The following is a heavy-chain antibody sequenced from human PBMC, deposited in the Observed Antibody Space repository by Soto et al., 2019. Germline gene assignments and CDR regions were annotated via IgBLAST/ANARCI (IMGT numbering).Heavy chain of an antibody. CDR1: GFTFSAYY. D-gene: IGHD6-13*01. CDR3: ARSLLDDYSSSWSSAYYGMDV. V-gene: IGHV1-2*02. CDR2: TNPHSGGT. J-gene: IGHJ6*02. Sequence: QVQLVQSGAEVKKPGASVKVSCKASGFTFSAYYIYWVRQAPGQGLEWIGLTNPHSGGTNNAPKFQGRVTMTRDTSTSTVYMELSALISDDTSVYYCARSLLDDYSSSWSSAYYGMDVWCPGTTVTVSS.